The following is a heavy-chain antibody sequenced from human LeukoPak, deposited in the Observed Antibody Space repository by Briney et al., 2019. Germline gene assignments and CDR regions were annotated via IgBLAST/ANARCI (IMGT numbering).Heavy chain of an antibody. CDR3: ARDYRYYDSRKIFDY. J-gene: IGHJ4*02. V-gene: IGHV4-4*07. CDR2: IYTSGST. CDR1: GGSISSYY. Sequence: KPSETLSLTCTVSGGSISSYYWSWIRQPAGKGLEWIGRIYTSGSTNYNPSLKSRVTMSVDTSKNQFSLKLSSVTAADTAVYYCARDYRYYDSRKIFDYWGQGTLVTVSS. D-gene: IGHD3-22*01.